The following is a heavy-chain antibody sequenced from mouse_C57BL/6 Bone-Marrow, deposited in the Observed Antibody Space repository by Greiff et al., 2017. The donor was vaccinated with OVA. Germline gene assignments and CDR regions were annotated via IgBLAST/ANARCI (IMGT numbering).Heavy chain of an antibody. CDR3: TEGYYGSSYVWFAY. CDR2: IRLKSDNYAT. D-gene: IGHD1-1*01. Sequence: EVQGVESGGGLVQPGGSMKLSCVASGFTFSNYWMNWVRQSPEKGLEWVAQIRLKSDNYATHYAESVKGRFTISSDDSTIIFDLQMNNLRAEDTGIYYCTEGYYGSSYVWFAYWGQGTLVTVSA. J-gene: IGHJ3*01. CDR1: GFTFSNYW. V-gene: IGHV6-3*01.